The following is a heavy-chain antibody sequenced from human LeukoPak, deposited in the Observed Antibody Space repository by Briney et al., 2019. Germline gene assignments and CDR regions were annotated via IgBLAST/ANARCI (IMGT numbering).Heavy chain of an antibody. J-gene: IGHJ4*02. CDR3: AKDSGRDSGWYSTPLDY. CDR2: IWYGGSNK. D-gene: IGHD6-19*01. Sequence: GRSLRLSCAASGFTFSSYGMHWVRQAPGKGLEWVAVIWYGGSNKYYADSVKGRFTISRDNSKNTLYLQMNSLRAEDTAVYYCAKDSGRDSGWYSTPLDYWGQGTLVTVSS. CDR1: GFTFSSYG. V-gene: IGHV3-30*18.